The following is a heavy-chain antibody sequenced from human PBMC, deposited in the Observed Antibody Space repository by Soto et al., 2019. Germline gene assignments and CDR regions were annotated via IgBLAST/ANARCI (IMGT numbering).Heavy chain of an antibody. J-gene: IGHJ4*02. CDR2: MNPNSGNT. D-gene: IGHD3-10*01. CDR1: GYTFTSYD. CDR3: ARPTGAAADFDY. Sequence: ASVKVSCKASGYTFTSYDINWVRQATGQGLEWMGWMNPNSGNTGYAQKFQGRVTMTRNTSISTAYMELSSLRSEDTAVYYCARPTGAAADFDYWGQGTLVTVSS. V-gene: IGHV1-8*01.